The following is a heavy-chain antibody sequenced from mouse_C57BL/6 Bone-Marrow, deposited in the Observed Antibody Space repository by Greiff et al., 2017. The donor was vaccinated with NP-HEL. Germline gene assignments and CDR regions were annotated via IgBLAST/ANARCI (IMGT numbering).Heavy chain of an antibody. CDR3: ARYPYHYYGSI. J-gene: IGHJ1*03. V-gene: IGHV1-82*01. CDR2: IYPGDGDT. Sequence: QVQLKQSGPELVKPGASVKISCKASGYAFSSSWMNWVKQRPGKGLEWIGRIYPGDGDTNYNGKFKGKATLTADKSSSTAYMQLSSLTSEDSAVYFCARYPYHYYGSIWGTGTTVTVSS. D-gene: IGHD1-1*01. CDR1: GYAFSSSW.